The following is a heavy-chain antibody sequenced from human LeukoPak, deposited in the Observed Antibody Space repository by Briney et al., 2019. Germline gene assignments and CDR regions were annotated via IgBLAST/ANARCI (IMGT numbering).Heavy chain of an antibody. V-gene: IGHV1-69*05. CDR3: ARGWNDRWYFDL. CDR1: GGTFSSYA. J-gene: IGHJ2*01. CDR2: IIPIFGTA. Sequence: ASVKVSCKASGGTFSSYAISWVRQAPGQGLEWMGGIIPIFGTANYAQKFQGRVTITTDESTSTAYMELSSLRSEDTAVYYCARGWNDRWYFDLWGRGTLVTVSS. D-gene: IGHD1-1*01.